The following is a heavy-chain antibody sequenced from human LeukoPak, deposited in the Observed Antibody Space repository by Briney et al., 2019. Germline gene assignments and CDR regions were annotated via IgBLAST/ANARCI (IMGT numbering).Heavy chain of an antibody. D-gene: IGHD2-21*01. V-gene: IGHV3-7*01. CDR2: IKQDGSEK. Sequence: AYLRPTCAASGFTFSSYWMYWVRPAPGEGLEWGANIKQDGSEKHYVHSLEGRFTISRDNAKTQLYLHTHRLSAEDTPVYSCAGAGDVLLRAYHFDYWGQGTVVTVSS. CDR3: AGAGDVLLRAYHFDY. J-gene: IGHJ4*02. CDR1: GFTFSSYW.